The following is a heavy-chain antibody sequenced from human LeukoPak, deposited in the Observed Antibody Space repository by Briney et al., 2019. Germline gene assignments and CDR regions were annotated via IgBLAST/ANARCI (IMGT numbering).Heavy chain of an antibody. J-gene: IGHJ4*02. Sequence: SETLSLTRTLSRDSINSGSYYWVWIRQPPGKGLEWIGSIYYSGSTYYSPSLKSRVTISVDTSKIQFSLRLSSVTAADTAVYYCARVGVFGVVSDSWGQGILVTVSS. CDR2: IYYSGST. CDR1: RDSINSGSYY. D-gene: IGHD3-3*01. V-gene: IGHV4-39*01. CDR3: ARVGVFGVVSDS.